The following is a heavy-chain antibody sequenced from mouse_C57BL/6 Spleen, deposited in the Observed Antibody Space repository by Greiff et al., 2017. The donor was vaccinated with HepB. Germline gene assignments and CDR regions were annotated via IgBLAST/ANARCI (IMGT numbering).Heavy chain of an antibody. CDR2: IYPGDGDT. V-gene: IGHV1-80*01. Sequence: VKLVESGAELVKPGASVKISCKASGYAFSSYWMNWVKQRPGKGLEWIGQIYPGDGDTNYNGKFKGKATLTADKSSSTAYMQLSSLTSEDSAVYFCARGDGSLFAYWGQGTLVTVSA. CDR1: GYAFSSYW. J-gene: IGHJ3*01. D-gene: IGHD2-3*01. CDR3: ARGDGSLFAY.